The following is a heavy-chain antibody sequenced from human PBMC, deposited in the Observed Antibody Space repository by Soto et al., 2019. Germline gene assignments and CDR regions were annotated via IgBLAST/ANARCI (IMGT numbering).Heavy chain of an antibody. CDR3: ARDERNSY. D-gene: IGHD1-7*01. CDR2: IGRSGAST. J-gene: IGHJ4*02. Sequence: EVQLLESGGGLVQPGGSLRLSCVASGFTFSGYVMSWVRQAPGKGLEWVSTIGRSGASTNYAKPVQGRFTISRDNSKNTLYLQMNSLRAEDTAVYYCARDERNSYWGQGTLVVVSS. CDR1: GFTFSGYV. V-gene: IGHV3-23*01.